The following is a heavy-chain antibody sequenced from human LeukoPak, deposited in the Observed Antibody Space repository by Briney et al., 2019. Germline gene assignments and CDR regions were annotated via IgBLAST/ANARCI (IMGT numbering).Heavy chain of an antibody. CDR2: IKEDGSEK. D-gene: IGHD7-27*01. V-gene: IGHV3-7*01. J-gene: IGHJ4*02. Sequence: GGPLRLPCAPSGFTFINYWMTGVAKAPGKGLEWVANIKEDGSEKYYVDSVKGRFTISRDNPKNSLYLQMNSLRAEDTAVYYCATAGDWGQGTLVTVSS. CDR1: GFTFINYW. CDR3: ATAGD.